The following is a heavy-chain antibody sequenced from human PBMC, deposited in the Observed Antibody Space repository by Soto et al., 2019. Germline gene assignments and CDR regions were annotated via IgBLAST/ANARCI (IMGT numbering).Heavy chain of an antibody. CDR3: ARDAQGITGTTGGWFDP. CDR1: GFTFSSYG. J-gene: IGHJ5*02. Sequence: VQLVESGGGVVQPGRSLRLSCAASGFTFSSYGMHWVRQAPGKGLEWVAVIWYDGSNKYYADSVKGRFTISRDNSKNTLYLQMNSLRAEDTAVYYCARDAQGITGTTGGWFDPWGQGTLVTVSS. CDR2: IWYDGSNK. D-gene: IGHD1-7*01. V-gene: IGHV3-33*01.